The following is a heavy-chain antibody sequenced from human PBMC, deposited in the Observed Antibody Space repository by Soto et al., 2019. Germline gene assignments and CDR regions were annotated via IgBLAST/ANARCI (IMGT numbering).Heavy chain of an antibody. Sequence: GWSLRLSCAASGFTFSSYSMNLVRQAPGKRLEWVSSISSSSSYIYYADSVKGRFTISRDNAKNSLYLQMNSLRAEDTAVYYCARDLNYYGSGSYYNGRPKYYFDYWGQGTPVTVSS. CDR1: GFTFSSYS. V-gene: IGHV3-21*01. J-gene: IGHJ4*02. CDR2: ISSSSSYI. CDR3: ARDLNYYGSGSYYNGRPKYYFDY. D-gene: IGHD3-10*01.